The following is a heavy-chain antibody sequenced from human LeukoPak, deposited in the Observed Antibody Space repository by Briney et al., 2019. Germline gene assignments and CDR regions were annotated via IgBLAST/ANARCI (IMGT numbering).Heavy chain of an antibody. Sequence: ASVTVSFKASGYTFTNYYMHWVRQAPGQGLEWMGINNHSGGSTSYAQKFQGRVTMTRDMSTSTVYMELSSLRSEDTAVYYCARLAVRGVISPLFWFDPWGQGTLVTVSS. CDR2: NNHSGGST. CDR3: ARLAVRGVISPLFWFDP. CDR1: GYTFTNYY. J-gene: IGHJ5*02. D-gene: IGHD3-10*01. V-gene: IGHV1-46*01.